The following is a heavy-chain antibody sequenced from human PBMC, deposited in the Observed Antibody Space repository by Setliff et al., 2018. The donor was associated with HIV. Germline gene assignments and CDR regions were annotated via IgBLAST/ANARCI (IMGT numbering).Heavy chain of an antibody. CDR2: IYYSGST. J-gene: IGHJ4*02. D-gene: IGHD3-3*01. Sequence: SETLSLTCTVSGGSISSSSYYWGWIRQPPGKGLEWIGSIYYSGSTYYNPSLKSRVTISVDTSKNQFSLKLSSVTAADTAVYYCARTPYDFWSGHIDYWGQGTLVTVSS. CDR1: GGSISSSSYY. V-gene: IGHV4-39*01. CDR3: ARTPYDFWSGHIDY.